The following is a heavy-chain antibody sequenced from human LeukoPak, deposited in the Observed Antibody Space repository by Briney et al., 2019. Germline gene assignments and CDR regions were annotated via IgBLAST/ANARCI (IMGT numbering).Heavy chain of an antibody. CDR1: GGSISSNDYY. Sequence: PSETVSLTCTVSGGSISSNDYYWGWIRQPPGRGLEWIGNTNHSRSTFYNPSLKSRVTISVDTSKNQFSLKLSSVTAADTAVYYCARLMVRELIGDHWGRG. J-gene: IGHJ4*02. D-gene: IGHD3-10*01. CDR2: TNHSRST. V-gene: IGHV4-39*01. CDR3: ARLMVRELIGDH.